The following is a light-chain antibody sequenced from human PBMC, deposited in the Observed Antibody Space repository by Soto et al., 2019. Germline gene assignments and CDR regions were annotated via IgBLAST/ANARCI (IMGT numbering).Light chain of an antibody. Sequence: QSALTQPASVSGSPGQSITTSCTGTSSDVGDYNFVSWYQQHPDKAPKLMIYDVTNRPSGVSNRFSGSKSGNTASLTISGLQAEDEADYYCSSYTSISTYVFGTGTKLTVL. CDR1: SSDVGDYNF. CDR2: DVT. J-gene: IGLJ1*01. CDR3: SSYTSISTYV. V-gene: IGLV2-14*01.